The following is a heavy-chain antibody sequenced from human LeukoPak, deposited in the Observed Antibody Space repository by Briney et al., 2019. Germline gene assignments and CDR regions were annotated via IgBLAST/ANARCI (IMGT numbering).Heavy chain of an antibody. CDR3: ARALGVVVLGYYFDF. D-gene: IGHD3-22*01. Sequence: ASVKVSCKASGYTFTSYYMHWVRQAPGQGLEWMGGIIPVFGTTSYAQKFQGRVTITTDESTSTAYMELSSLRSEDTAVYYCARALGVVVLGYYFDFWGQGTLVTVSS. CDR2: IIPVFGTT. CDR1: GYTFTSYY. J-gene: IGHJ4*02. V-gene: IGHV1-69*05.